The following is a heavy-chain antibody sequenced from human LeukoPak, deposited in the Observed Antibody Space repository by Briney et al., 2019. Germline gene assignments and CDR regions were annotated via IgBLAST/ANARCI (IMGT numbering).Heavy chain of an antibody. CDR1: GFTFSDYY. Sequence: GGSLRLSCAASGFTFSDYYMSWIRQAPGKGLEWVSYISHSTTYTSYADSVKGRFTISRDNAKKSLYLQMNSLRDEDTAVYYCARVGYDILTGFHYWGQGTLVTVSS. CDR2: ISHSTTYT. D-gene: IGHD3-9*01. CDR3: ARVGYDILTGFHY. J-gene: IGHJ4*02. V-gene: IGHV3-11*06.